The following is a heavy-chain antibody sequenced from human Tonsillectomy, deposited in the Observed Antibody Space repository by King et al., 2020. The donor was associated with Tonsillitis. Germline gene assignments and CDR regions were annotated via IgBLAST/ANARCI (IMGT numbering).Heavy chain of an antibody. D-gene: IGHD5-12*01. V-gene: IGHV3-23*03. CDR1: GFIFSSYA. CDR3: AKGGGYSGYGNFYY. CDR2: IYSGGSST. Sequence: VQLVESGGGLVQPGGSLRLSCAASGFIFSSYAMSWVRQAPGKGLEWVSVIYSGGSSTYYADSVKGRFTISRDNSKNTLYLQMNSLRAEDTAVYFCAKGGGYSGYGNFYYWGQGTLVTVSS. J-gene: IGHJ4*02.